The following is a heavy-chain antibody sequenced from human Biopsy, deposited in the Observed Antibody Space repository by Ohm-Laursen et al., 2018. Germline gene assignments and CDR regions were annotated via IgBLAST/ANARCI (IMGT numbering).Heavy chain of an antibody. J-gene: IGHJ6*02. CDR2: IWYDGSNR. Sequence: SLRLSCAASGFTFSNYGIHWVRQAPGKGLEWVAVIWYDGSNRYSADSVKGRFTISRAKSKNTVYLQMNSLRATDKAVYSYARDRYYGSESYYSHYNMDVWGQGTTVSVSS. CDR3: ARDRYYGSESYYSHYNMDV. V-gene: IGHV3-33*01. D-gene: IGHD3-10*01. CDR1: GFTFSNYG.